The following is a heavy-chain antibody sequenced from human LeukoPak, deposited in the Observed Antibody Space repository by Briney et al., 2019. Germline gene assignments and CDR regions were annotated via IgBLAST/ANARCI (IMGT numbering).Heavy chain of an antibody. V-gene: IGHV1-69*04. D-gene: IGHD2-21*02. CDR1: GGTFSSYA. J-gene: IGHJ5*01. Sequence: ASVKVSCKASGGTFSSYAISWVRQAPGQGLEWMGRIIPILGIANYAHKFQGRVTITADKSTSTAYMELSSLRSEDTAVYYCARTAIDNWFDSWGQGTLVTVSS. CDR2: IIPILGIA. CDR3: ARTAIDNWFDS.